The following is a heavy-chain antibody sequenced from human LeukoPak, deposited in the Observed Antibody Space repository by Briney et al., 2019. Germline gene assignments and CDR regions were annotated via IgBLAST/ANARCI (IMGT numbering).Heavy chain of an antibody. CDR1: GYTFTSYA. V-gene: IGHV1-3*03. Sequence: ASVKVSCKASGYTFTSYAMHWVRQAPGQRLEWMGWINAGNGNTKYSQEFQGRVTITRDTSASTAYMELSSLRSEDTAVYYCAREGIAAAGTSGWFDPWGQGTLVTVSS. CDR2: INAGNGNT. CDR3: AREGIAAAGTSGWFDP. D-gene: IGHD6-13*01. J-gene: IGHJ5*02.